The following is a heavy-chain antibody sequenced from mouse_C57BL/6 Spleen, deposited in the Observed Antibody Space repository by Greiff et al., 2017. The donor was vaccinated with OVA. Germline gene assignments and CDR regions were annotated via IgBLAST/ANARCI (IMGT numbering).Heavy chain of an antibody. CDR2: IDPNSGGT. V-gene: IGHV1-72*01. Sequence: VQLQQPGAELVKPGASVKLSCKASGYTFTSYWMHWVKQRPGRGLEWIGRIDPNSGGTKYNEKFKSKATLTVDKSSSTAYMQLRSLTSEDSAVFDCAREGFGSYYYAMDYWGQGTSVTVSS. D-gene: IGHD3-3*01. CDR1: GYTFTSYW. J-gene: IGHJ4*01. CDR3: AREGFGSYYYAMDY.